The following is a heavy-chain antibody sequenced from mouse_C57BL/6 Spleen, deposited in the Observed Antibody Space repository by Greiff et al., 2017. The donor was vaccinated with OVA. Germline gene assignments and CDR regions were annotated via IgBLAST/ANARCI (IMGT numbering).Heavy chain of an antibody. D-gene: IGHD3-2*02. J-gene: IGHJ3*01. Sequence: EVQVVESGPGLVKPSQSLSLTCSVTGYSITSGYYWNWIRQFPGNKLEWMGYISYDGSNNYNPTLKNRISITRDTSKNQFFLKLNSVTTEDTATYYCARDLLDSSGPAWFAYWGQGTLVTVSA. CDR1: GYSITSGYY. CDR3: ARDLLDSSGPAWFAY. V-gene: IGHV3-6*01. CDR2: ISYDGSN.